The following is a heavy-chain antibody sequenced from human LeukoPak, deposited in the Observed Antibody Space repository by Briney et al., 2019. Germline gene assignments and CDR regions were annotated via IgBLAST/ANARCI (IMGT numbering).Heavy chain of an antibody. J-gene: IGHJ5*02. D-gene: IGHD4-11*01. CDR1: GFTFSDFW. CDR2: INNDGSDA. CDR3: ARDRPHSWLDP. Sequence: GGSLRLSCAVSGFTFSDFWVHWVRQAPGKPLGWVSRINNDGSDAIHAHSVKGRLTVSRDHAKNTMYLQLSSLYDEDTAVYYCARDRPHSWLDPSGQGTLVTVSS. V-gene: IGHV3-74*01.